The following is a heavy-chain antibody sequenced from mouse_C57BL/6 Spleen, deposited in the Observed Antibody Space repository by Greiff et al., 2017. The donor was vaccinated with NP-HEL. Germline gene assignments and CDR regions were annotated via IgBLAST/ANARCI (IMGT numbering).Heavy chain of an antibody. CDR2: IYPRSGNT. Sequence: QVQLQQSGAELARPGASVKLSCKASGYTFTSYGISWVKQRTGQGLEWIGEIYPRSGNTYYNEKFKGKATLTADKSSSTAYMELRSLTSEDSAVYFCARNYGSSYPHWYFDVWGTGTTVTVSS. V-gene: IGHV1-81*01. D-gene: IGHD1-1*01. CDR1: GYTFTSYG. J-gene: IGHJ1*03. CDR3: ARNYGSSYPHWYFDV.